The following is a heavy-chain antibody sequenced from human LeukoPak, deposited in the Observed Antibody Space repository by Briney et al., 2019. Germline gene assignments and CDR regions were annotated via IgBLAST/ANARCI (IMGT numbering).Heavy chain of an antibody. CDR1: GGSISSSSYY. J-gene: IGHJ4*02. D-gene: IGHD6-13*01. CDR3: AGLLAAAEGLFDY. Sequence: KPSETLSLTCTVSGGSISSSSYYWGWIRQPPGKGLEWIGSIYYSGSTYYNPSLKSRVTISVDTSKNQFSLKLSSVTAADTAVYYCAGLLAAAEGLFDYWGQGTLVTVSS. V-gene: IGHV4-39*01. CDR2: IYYSGST.